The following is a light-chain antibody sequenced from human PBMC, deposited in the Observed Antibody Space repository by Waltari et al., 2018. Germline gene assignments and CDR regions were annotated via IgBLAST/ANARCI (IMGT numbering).Light chain of an antibody. Sequence: QSVLTQSPSTSGTPGQKVTIPCSGSSPNIGSNTVNWYQQLPGTAPKPLVYGNNQRPSGVPDRFSGSKSGTSASLAIGGLQSEDEADYYCAAWDDSLIGPVFGGGTKLTVL. CDR2: GNN. V-gene: IGLV1-44*01. CDR3: AAWDDSLIGPV. CDR1: SPNIGSNT. J-gene: IGLJ3*02.